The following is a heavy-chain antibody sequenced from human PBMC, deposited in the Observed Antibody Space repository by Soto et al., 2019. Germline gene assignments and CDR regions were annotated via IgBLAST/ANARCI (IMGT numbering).Heavy chain of an antibody. J-gene: IGHJ4*02. CDR3: VLGSWSYFPQDYLDY. D-gene: IGHD6-13*01. Sequence: SVKVSCRASGGTFSSYAISWVRQAPGQGLEWMGGIIPIFGTANYAQKFQGRVTITADESTSTAYMELSSLRSEDTAVYYCVLGSWSYFPQDYLDYWGQGTLVTFSS. CDR1: GGTFSSYA. CDR2: IIPIFGTA. V-gene: IGHV1-69*13.